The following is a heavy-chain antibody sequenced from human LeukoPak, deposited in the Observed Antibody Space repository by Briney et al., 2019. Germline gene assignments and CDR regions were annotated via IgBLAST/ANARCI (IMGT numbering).Heavy chain of an antibody. Sequence: LETLSLTCAVYGGAFSGYYWGWIRQPPGKGVEWIGEINHSGSTNYNPSLKSRVTISVDTSKNQFSLKLSSVTAADTAVYYCARVRRRYSSSIVGFDYWGQGTLVTVSS. CDR2: INHSGST. D-gene: IGHD6-6*01. CDR3: ARVRRRYSSSIVGFDY. V-gene: IGHV4-34*01. CDR1: GGAFSGYY. J-gene: IGHJ4*02.